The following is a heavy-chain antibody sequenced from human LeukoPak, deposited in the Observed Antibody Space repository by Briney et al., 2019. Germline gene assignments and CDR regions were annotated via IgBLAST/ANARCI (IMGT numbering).Heavy chain of an antibody. CDR2: ISSSSTYI. CDR3: AKDLSYSSSWYSYFDY. Sequence: PGGSLRLSCAASGFTFSSYSMNWVRQAPGKGLEWVSSISSSSTYIYYADSVKGRFTISRDNAKNSLYLQMSSLRAEDTAVYYCAKDLSYSSSWYSYFDYWGQGTLVTVSS. J-gene: IGHJ4*02. V-gene: IGHV3-21*01. D-gene: IGHD6-13*01. CDR1: GFTFSSYS.